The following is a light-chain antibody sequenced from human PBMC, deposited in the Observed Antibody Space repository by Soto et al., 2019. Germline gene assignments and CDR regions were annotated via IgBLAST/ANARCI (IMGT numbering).Light chain of an antibody. J-gene: IGLJ3*02. CDR2: EVT. Sequence: QSALTQPASVSGSPGQSITISCTGTSSDVGAFNYVSWYQQHPGKTPKLIIYEVTNRPSGVSNRFSGSKSGNTASLTISGLQAEDEADYYCNSYASTSARLLGGGTKVTVL. CDR3: NSYASTSARL. V-gene: IGLV2-14*01. CDR1: SSDVGAFNY.